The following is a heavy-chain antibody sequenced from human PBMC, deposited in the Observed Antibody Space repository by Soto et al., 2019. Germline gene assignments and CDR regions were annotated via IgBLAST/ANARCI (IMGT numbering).Heavy chain of an antibody. D-gene: IGHD2-2*01. CDR3: AKSPYAEYCTTTSCYVERFDY. V-gene: IGHV3-9*01. CDR1: GFRFDDYA. CDR2: INWNGNSI. J-gene: IGHJ4*02. Sequence: EVQLVESGGGLVQPGRPLRLSCAASGFRFDDYAMHWVRQAPGKGLEWVSSINWNGNSIGYADSVKGRFTISRDNAKNSLFLQMNSLRMEDTALYYCAKSPYAEYCTTTSCYVERFDYWGQGTLVTVAS.